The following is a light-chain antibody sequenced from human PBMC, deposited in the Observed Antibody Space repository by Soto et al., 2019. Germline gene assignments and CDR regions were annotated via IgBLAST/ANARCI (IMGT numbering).Light chain of an antibody. CDR1: SSNVGSNT. J-gene: IGLJ2*01. CDR2: SDD. V-gene: IGLV1-44*01. CDR3: QVWDSTTQVV. Sequence: QSVLTQPPSASGTPGQRVTISCSGSSSNVGSNTVSWYQQLPGTAPKVLIYSDDQRPSGVPDRFSGSTSGNTATLIIARAQAGDEADYYCQVWDSTTQVVFGGGTKLTVL.